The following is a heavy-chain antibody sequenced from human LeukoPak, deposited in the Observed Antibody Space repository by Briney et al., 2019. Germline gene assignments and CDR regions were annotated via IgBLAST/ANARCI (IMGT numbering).Heavy chain of an antibody. D-gene: IGHD5-12*01. CDR1: GGSISSGDYY. CDR3: ARVMATFYYYYMDV. V-gene: IGHV4-30-4*08. Sequence: SETLSLTCTLSGGSISSGDYYWSWIRQPPGKCLEWIGYIYYSGSTYYNPSLKSRVTISVDTSKNQFSLKLNSVTAADTAVYYCARVMATFYYYYMDVWGKGTTVTVFS. CDR2: IYYSGST. J-gene: IGHJ6*03.